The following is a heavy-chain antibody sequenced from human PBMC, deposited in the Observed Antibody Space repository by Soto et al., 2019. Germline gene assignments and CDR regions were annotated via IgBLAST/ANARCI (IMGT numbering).Heavy chain of an antibody. D-gene: IGHD1-26*01. CDR1: GGTFSSYA. Sequence: ASVKVSCKASGGTFSSYAISWVRQAPGQGLEWMGGIIPIFGTANYAQKFQGRVTITPDESTSTAYMELSSLRSEDTAVYYCASLGGRYRYYYYGMDVWGQGTTVTVSS. V-gene: IGHV1-69*13. J-gene: IGHJ6*02. CDR3: ASLGGRYRYYYYGMDV. CDR2: IIPIFGTA.